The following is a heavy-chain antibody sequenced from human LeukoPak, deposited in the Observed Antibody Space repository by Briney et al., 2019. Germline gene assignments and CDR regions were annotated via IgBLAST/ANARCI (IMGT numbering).Heavy chain of an antibody. V-gene: IGHV3-23*01. J-gene: IGHJ4*02. Sequence: PGGSLRLSCAASGFTFSSYAMSWVRQAPGKGLEWVSAISGSGGSTYHADSVKGRFTISRDNPKNTLYLKMNSLRAEDTAVYYCAKHSYVYVWGSYRPLAAYYFDYWGQGTLVTVSS. CDR1: GFTFSSYA. D-gene: IGHD3-16*02. CDR2: ISGSGGST. CDR3: AKHSYVYVWGSYRPLAAYYFDY.